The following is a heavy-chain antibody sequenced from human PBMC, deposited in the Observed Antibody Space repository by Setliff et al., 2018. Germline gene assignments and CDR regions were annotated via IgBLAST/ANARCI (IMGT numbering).Heavy chain of an antibody. CDR1: GYTFTTYA. J-gene: IGHJ4*02. D-gene: IGHD5-18*01. V-gene: IGHV1-46*01. CDR2: IDPSGDYT. CDR3: ARAPLESGYYYGQGHYFDY. Sequence: ASVKVSCKASGYTFTTYAISWMRQAPGQGLEWMGIIDPSGDYTNYAQKFQGRVTMTRDTSTTTVYMELSSLRSDDTAVYYCARAPLESGYYYGQGHYFDYWGQGTLVTVSS.